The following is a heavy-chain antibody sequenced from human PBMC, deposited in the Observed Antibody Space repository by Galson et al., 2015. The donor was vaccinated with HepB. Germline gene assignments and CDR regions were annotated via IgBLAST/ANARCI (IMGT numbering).Heavy chain of an antibody. CDR2: ISWDSGTI. V-gene: IGHV3-9*01. Sequence: SLRLSCAASGFTFDDYAMHWVRQAPGKGLEWVSGISWDSGTIGFADSVKGRFTISRDNAKNSLYLQMNSLRPEDTALYYCAKDMYGAYGKKQLYDYWGQGTLVTVSS. J-gene: IGHJ4*02. D-gene: IGHD5-18*01. CDR3: AKDMYGAYGKKQLYDY. CDR1: GFTFDDYA.